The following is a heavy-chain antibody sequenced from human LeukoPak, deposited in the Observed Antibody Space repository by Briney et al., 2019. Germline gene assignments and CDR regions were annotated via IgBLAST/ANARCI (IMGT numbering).Heavy chain of an antibody. V-gene: IGHV4-39*01. CDR2: IYYSGST. D-gene: IGHD3-10*01. CDR1: GGSISSSSYY. Sequence: SETLSLTCTVSGGSISSSSYYWGWIRQPPGKGLEWIGSIYYSGSTYYNPSLKSRVTISVDTSKNQFSLKLSSVTAADTAVYYCARQTLYGLGESWFDPWGQGTLVTVSS. J-gene: IGHJ5*02. CDR3: ARQTLYGLGESWFDP.